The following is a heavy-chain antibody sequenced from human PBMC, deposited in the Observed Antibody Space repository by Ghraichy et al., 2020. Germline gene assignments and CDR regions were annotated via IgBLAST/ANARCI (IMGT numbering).Heavy chain of an antibody. CDR3: ARFWWDYGDYVSDY. V-gene: IGHV3-48*01. J-gene: IGHJ4*02. D-gene: IGHD4-17*01. CDR1: GFTFSSYS. CDR2: ISSSSSTI. Sequence: GGSLRLSCAASGFTFSSYSMNWVRQAPGKGLEWVSYISSSSSTIYYADSVKGRFTISRDNAKNSLYLQMNSLRAEDTAVYYCARFWWDYGDYVSDYWGQGTLVTVSS.